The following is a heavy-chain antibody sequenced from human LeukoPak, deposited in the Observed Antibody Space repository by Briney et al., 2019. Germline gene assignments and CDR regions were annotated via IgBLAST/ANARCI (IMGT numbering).Heavy chain of an antibody. CDR3: ARGRAVPAAMSGVDY. CDR1: GFAFSDYS. J-gene: IGHJ4*02. Sequence: PGGSLRLSCAASGFAFSDYSMNWVRQAPGKGLEWVANIRGSGSGMGSGNYYAGSVKGRFTISRDNAKNSLYLQMNSLRAEDTAVYYCARGRAVPAAMSGVDYWGQGTLVTVSS. CDR2: IRGSGSGM. V-gene: IGHV3-21*05. D-gene: IGHD2-2*01.